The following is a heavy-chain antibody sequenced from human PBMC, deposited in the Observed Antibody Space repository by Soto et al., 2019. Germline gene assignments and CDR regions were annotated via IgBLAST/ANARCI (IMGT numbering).Heavy chain of an antibody. J-gene: IGHJ4*02. D-gene: IGHD1-26*01. CDR2: ISYDGSDM. CDR3: AKDPRGIVGAGAWLDS. V-gene: IGHV3-30*18. Sequence: QVHLVESGGDVVQPGRSLRLSCAASGFSFSSYAIHWVRQAPGKWLEWVAVISYDGSDMYYGDSVKGRFTISRDNPNNTLYLQMNSLRPDDTALYYCAKDPRGIVGAGAWLDSWGQGTLVIVSS. CDR1: GFSFSSYA.